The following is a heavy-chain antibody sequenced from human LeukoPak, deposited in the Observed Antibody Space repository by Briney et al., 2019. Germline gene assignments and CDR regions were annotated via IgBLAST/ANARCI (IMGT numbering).Heavy chain of an antibody. CDR3: ARDEFPTQYYYDAPDYYSGMDV. CDR1: GFTFSTYS. V-gene: IGHV3-21*01. D-gene: IGHD3-22*01. J-gene: IGHJ6*02. CDR2: ISTSSTYI. Sequence: GGSLRLSCAASGFTFSTYSMNWVRQAPGKGLEWLSSISTSSTYIHYADSGEGRFTISRDNAKNSLYLQMNSLRAEDTAVYYCARDEFPTQYYYDAPDYYSGMDVWGQGTKVTVSS.